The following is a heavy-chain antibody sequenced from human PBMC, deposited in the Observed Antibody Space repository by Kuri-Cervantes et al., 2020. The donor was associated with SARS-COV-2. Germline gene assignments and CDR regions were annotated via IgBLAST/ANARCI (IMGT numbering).Heavy chain of an antibody. CDR3: ARTRGSGSTYYYYYYMDV. J-gene: IGHJ6*03. Sequence: SVKVSCKASGGTFSTYGFTWVRQAPGQGLEWMGGIIPFFGTPNYAQKFQGRVTITADESTSTAYMELSSLRSEDTAVYYCARTRGSGSTYYYYYYMDVWGKGTTVTVSS. CDR2: IIPFFGTP. CDR1: GGTFSTYG. V-gene: IGHV1-69*13. D-gene: IGHD3-10*01.